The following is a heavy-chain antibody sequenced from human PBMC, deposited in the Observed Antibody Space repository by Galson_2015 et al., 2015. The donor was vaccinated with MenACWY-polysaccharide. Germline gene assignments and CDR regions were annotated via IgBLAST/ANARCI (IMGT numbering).Heavy chain of an antibody. Sequence: SVKVSCKASGGNFSRYAFIWVRQGPGRGLEWMGSIIPLFGTSKNARELQGSLKFTREASTTTVSMELSTLRSDDTAVYFCASGAGRLAFDVWGQGTVATVSS. CDR3: ASGAGRLAFDV. D-gene: IGHD3-10*01. V-gene: IGHV1-69*13. J-gene: IGHJ5*02. CDR1: GGNFSRYA. CDR2: IIPLFGTS.